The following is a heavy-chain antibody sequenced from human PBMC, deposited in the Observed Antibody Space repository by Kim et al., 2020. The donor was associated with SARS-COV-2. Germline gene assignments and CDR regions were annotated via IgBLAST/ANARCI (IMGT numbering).Heavy chain of an antibody. CDR3: AREVYGGNSVPRFDY. D-gene: IGHD4-17*01. V-gene: IGHV4-39*07. Sequence: PSLKRRVTISVDTSKNQFSLKLSSVTAADTAVYYCAREVYGGNSVPRFDYWGQGTLVTVSS. J-gene: IGHJ4*02.